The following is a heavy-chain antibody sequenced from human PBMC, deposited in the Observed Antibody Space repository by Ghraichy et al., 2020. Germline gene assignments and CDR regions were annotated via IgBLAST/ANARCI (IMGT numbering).Heavy chain of an antibody. CDR1: GYTFTNCG. CDR2: ISVYNGNT. CDR3: ARTSLSSSSWFDP. V-gene: IGHV1-18*01. Sequence: AAVKVPCKASGYTFTNCGFSWVRQAPGQGLEWMGWISVYNGNTNYAQKLQGRVTMTTDTSTSTAYMELRSLRSDDTAVYYCARTSLSSSSWFDPWGQGTLVTVSS. D-gene: IGHD6-6*01. J-gene: IGHJ5*02.